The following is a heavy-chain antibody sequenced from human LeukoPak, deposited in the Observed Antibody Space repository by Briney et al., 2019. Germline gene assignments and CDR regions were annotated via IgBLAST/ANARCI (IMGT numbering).Heavy chain of an antibody. CDR1: GFTFSTYG. D-gene: IGHD3-10*01. V-gene: IGHV3-30*02. CDR3: AKGYGVRGVIIHFDY. Sequence: PGGSLRLSCAASGFTFSTYGMYWVRQAPGKGLEWVAFIRYDGSNKYYADSVKGRFTISRDNSKNTLYLQMNSLRAEDTAVYYCAKGYGVRGVIIHFDYWGQGTLVTVSS. CDR2: IRYDGSNK. J-gene: IGHJ4*02.